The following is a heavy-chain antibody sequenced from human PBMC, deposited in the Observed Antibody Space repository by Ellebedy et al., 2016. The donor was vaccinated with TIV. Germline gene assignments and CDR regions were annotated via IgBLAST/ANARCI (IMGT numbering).Heavy chain of an antibody. CDR1: GFTFDDYG. CDR3: ARENYVDNSYYFDY. D-gene: IGHD4-17*01. J-gene: IGHJ4*02. CDR2: ITGNGAAT. Sequence: PGGSLRLSCVVSGFTFDDYGMSWVRQGAGKGLEYVSGITGNGAATGYADSVKGRFTISRDNARNSLYLQLNSLRPEDTALYFCARENYVDNSYYFDYWGPGTLVTVAS. V-gene: IGHV3-20*04.